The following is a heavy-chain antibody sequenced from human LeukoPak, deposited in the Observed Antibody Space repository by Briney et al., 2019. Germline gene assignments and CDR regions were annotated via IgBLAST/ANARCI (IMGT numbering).Heavy chain of an antibody. CDR2: ISTYNGNT. J-gene: IGHJ5*02. V-gene: IGHV1-18*01. Sequence: GASVKVSCKASGYTFSSYGIIWVRQAPGQGLEWMGWISTYNGNTNYAQKLQGRVTMTTDTSTSTAYMELRSLRSDDTAVYYCARDFTSGFWNYDVLIDLGRRNWFDPWGQGTLVTVSS. CDR3: ARDFTSGFWNYDVLIDLGRRNWFDP. D-gene: IGHD3-9*01. CDR1: GYTFSSYG.